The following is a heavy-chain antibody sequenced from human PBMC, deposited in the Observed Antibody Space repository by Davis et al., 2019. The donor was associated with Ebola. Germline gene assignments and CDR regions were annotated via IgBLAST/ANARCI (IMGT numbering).Heavy chain of an antibody. Sequence: PSETLSLTCTVSGGSVTSGSHYWGWIRQPPGKGLELIATIYYSGSTYFNPSLKSRVTISLDTSKNHFSLNLQSVTAADTAVYYCVSNSSSSPWFDPWGQGTQVTVSS. V-gene: IGHV4-39*07. CDR2: IYYSGST. CDR3: VSNSSSSPWFDP. D-gene: IGHD6-6*01. CDR1: GGSVTSGSHY. J-gene: IGHJ5*02.